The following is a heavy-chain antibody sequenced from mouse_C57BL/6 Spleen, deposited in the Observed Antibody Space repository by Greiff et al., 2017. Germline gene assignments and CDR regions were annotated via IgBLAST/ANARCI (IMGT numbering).Heavy chain of an antibody. CDR2: IDPETGGT. CDR3: TRIKSTMVTTVVDY. V-gene: IGHV1-15*01. J-gene: IGHJ2*01. CDR1: GYTFTDYE. Sequence: QVQLQQSGAELVRPGASVTLSCKASGYTFTDYEMHWVKQTPVHGLEWIGAIDPETGGTAYNQKFKGKAILTADKSSSTAYMELRSLTSEDSAVYYCTRIKSTMVTTVVDYWGQGTTLTVSS. D-gene: IGHD2-2*01.